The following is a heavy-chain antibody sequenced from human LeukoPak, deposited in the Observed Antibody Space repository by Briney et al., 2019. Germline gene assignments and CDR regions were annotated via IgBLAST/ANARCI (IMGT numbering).Heavy chain of an antibody. D-gene: IGHD6-6*01. CDR3: AREPYSSSSLGDY. V-gene: IGHV1-2*02. J-gene: IGHJ4*02. Sequence: ASVKVSCKASGYTFTGYYMHWVRQAPGQGLEWMGWINPNSGGTNYAQKFQGRVTMTRDTSISTAYMELSRLRSDDTAVYYCAREPYSSSSLGDYWGQGTLVTVSS. CDR2: INPNSGGT. CDR1: GYTFTGYY.